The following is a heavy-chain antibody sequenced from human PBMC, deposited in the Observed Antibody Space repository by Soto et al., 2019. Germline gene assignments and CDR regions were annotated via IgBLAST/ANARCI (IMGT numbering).Heavy chain of an antibody. J-gene: IGHJ4*02. CDR3: AGPSIAVAGPFDY. D-gene: IGHD6-19*01. CDR1: EFVFSGYA. V-gene: IGHV3-23*01. CDR2: ISGSGGST. Sequence: GGSLRLSCAYSEFVFSGYAMSWVRQAPGKGLEWVSAISGSGGSTYYADSVKGRFTISRDNSKNTLYLQMNSLRAEDTAVYYCAGPSIAVAGPFDYWGQGTLVTVSS.